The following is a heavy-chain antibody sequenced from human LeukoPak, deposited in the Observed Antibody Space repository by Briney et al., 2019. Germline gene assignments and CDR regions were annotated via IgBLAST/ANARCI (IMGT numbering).Heavy chain of an antibody. J-gene: IGHJ5*02. CDR3: AKGSTMVRGVGQTPINP. D-gene: IGHD3-10*01. V-gene: IGHV3-30-3*01. Sequence: GGSLRLSCAASGFTFNSYAMHWVSQAPGKGLEWVAVISYDGSNKYYADSVKGRFTISRDNSKNMLYLQMNSLRDEDTAVYYCAKGSTMVRGVGQTPINPWGQGTLVTVSS. CDR2: ISYDGSNK. CDR1: GFTFNSYA.